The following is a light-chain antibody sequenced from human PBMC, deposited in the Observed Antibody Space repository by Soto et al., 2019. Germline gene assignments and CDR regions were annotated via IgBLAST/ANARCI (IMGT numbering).Light chain of an antibody. CDR1: SSDLGTYNL. CDR2: EGS. Sequence: QSALTQPASVSGSPGQSITISYTGTSSDLGTYNLVSWYQHHPGKAPKLMIYEGSKRPSGVSNRFSGSKSGKTASLTISGLQAEDEADYYCCSYAGSSTYVFGTGTKVTVL. J-gene: IGLJ1*01. CDR3: CSYAGSSTYV. V-gene: IGLV2-23*01.